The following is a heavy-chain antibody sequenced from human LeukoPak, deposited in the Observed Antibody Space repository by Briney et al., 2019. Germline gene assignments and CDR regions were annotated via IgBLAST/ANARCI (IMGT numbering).Heavy chain of an antibody. V-gene: IGHV4-4*02. J-gene: IGHJ4*02. CDR2: AYYSGTT. Sequence: SETLSLTCAVSGGSISSDNWWSWVRQPPGKGLEWIGGAYYSGTTYYSPSLKSRVTISVDTSRNHFSLNLNSVTAADTAVYYCARHSSSAWYYYFDYWGQGSFVTVSS. D-gene: IGHD6-19*01. CDR1: GGSISSDNW. CDR3: ARHSSSAWYYYFDY.